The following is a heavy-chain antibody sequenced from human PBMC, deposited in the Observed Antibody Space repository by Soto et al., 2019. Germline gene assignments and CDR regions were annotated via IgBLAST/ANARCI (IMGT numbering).Heavy chain of an antibody. CDR3: ARERCSGGSCYPPTYYYYYGMDV. V-gene: IGHV1-18*01. CDR2: ISAYNGNT. CDR1: GYTFTSYG. Sequence: GASVKVSCKASGYTFTSYGISWVRQAPGQGLEWMGWISAYNGNTNYAQKLQGRVTMTTDTSTSTAYMELRSLRSDDTAVYYCARERCSGGSCYPPTYYYYYGMDVWGQGTTVTVSS. D-gene: IGHD2-15*01. J-gene: IGHJ6*02.